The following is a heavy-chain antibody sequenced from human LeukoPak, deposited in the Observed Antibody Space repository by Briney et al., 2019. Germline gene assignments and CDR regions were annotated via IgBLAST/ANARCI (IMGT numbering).Heavy chain of an antibody. J-gene: IGHJ1*01. CDR2: INHSGST. Sequence: KASETLSLTCAVYGGSFSGYYWSWIRQPPGKGLEWIGEINHSGSTNYNPSLKSRVTISVDTSKNQFSLKLSSVTAADTAVYYCARNWRGYCSGGSCPQYFQHWGQGTLVTVSS. CDR1: GGSFSGYY. V-gene: IGHV4-34*01. CDR3: ARNWRGYCSGGSCPQYFQH. D-gene: IGHD2-15*01.